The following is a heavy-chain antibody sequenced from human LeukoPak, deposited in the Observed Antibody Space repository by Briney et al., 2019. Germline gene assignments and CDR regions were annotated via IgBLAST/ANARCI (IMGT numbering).Heavy chain of an antibody. J-gene: IGHJ5*02. D-gene: IGHD2-2*01. CDR1: GYSFNSYW. CDR3: ARRTYCSSTSCGFDP. CDR2: IYPGDSDT. V-gene: IGHV5-51*01. Sequence: GESLKISCKGSGYSFNSYWIGWVRQMPGKGLEWMGIIYPGDSDTRYSPSFQGQVTISADKSISTAYLQWSSLKASDTAMYYCARRTYCSSTSCGFDPWGQGTLVTVSS.